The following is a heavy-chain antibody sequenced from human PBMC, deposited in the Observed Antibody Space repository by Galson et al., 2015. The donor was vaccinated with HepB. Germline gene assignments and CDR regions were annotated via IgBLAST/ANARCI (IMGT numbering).Heavy chain of an antibody. V-gene: IGHV3-33*01. D-gene: IGHD5-18*01. CDR2: IRYDGSNK. CDR1: GFTFSSYG. CDR3: ARDGTDTAMVIRSPNFDY. Sequence: SLRLSCAASGFTFSSYGMHWVRQAPGKGLEWVAVIRYDGSNKYYADSVKGRFTISRDNSKNTLYLQMNSLRAEDTAVYYCARDGTDTAMVIRSPNFDYWGQGTLVTVSS. J-gene: IGHJ4*02.